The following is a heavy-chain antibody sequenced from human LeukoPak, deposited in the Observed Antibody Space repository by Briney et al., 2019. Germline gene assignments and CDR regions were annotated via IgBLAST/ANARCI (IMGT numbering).Heavy chain of an antibody. V-gene: IGHV1-2*02. Sequence: ASVKVSCKASGYTFTGYYMHWVRQAPGQGLEWMGWINHNSGGTNYAQKFQGRVTMTRDTSISTAYMELSRLRSDDTAVYYCAGDVRYCSGGSCFMNAFDIWGQGTMVTVSS. D-gene: IGHD2-15*01. CDR2: INHNSGGT. CDR3: AGDVRYCSGGSCFMNAFDI. J-gene: IGHJ3*02. CDR1: GYTFTGYY.